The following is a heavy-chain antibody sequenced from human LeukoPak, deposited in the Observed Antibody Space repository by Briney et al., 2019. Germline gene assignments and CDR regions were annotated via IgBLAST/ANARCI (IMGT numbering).Heavy chain of an antibody. J-gene: IGHJ5*02. Sequence: ASVKVSCKASGYTFTGYYMHWVRQAPGQGLEWMGWINPNSGGTNYAQKFQGRVTMTRDTSISTAYMELSRLRSDDTAVYYCARARRARQWLDGFTWFDPWGRGTLVTVSS. CDR3: ARARRARQWLDGFTWFDP. D-gene: IGHD6-19*01. CDR1: GYTFTGYY. CDR2: INPNSGGT. V-gene: IGHV1-2*02.